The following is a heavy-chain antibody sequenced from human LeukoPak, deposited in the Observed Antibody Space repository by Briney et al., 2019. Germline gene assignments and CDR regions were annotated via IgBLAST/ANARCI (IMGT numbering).Heavy chain of an antibody. V-gene: IGHV3-21*01. CDR1: GFTFSSYS. J-gene: IGHJ3*02. Sequence: GGSLRLSCAASGFTFSSYSMNWVGQAPGKGLEWVSSISSSSSYIYYADSVKSRFTISRDNAKNSLYLQMNSLRAEDTAVYYCARDIFFQHWGDFDIWGQGTMVTVSS. D-gene: IGHD7-27*01. CDR2: ISSSSSYI. CDR3: ARDIFFQHWGDFDI.